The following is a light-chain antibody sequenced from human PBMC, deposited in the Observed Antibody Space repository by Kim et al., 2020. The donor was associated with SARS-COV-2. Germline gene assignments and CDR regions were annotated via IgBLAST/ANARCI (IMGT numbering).Light chain of an antibody. CDR3: QQRSNWPST. CDR1: QSVSSS. CDR2: DAS. Sequence: SLPPGERATLSCRASQSVSSSLAWYQQKPGQAPRLLIYDASNRATGIPARFSGSGSGTDFTLTISSLEPEDFAVYYCQQRSNWPSTFGQGTKLEI. J-gene: IGKJ2*01. V-gene: IGKV3-11*01.